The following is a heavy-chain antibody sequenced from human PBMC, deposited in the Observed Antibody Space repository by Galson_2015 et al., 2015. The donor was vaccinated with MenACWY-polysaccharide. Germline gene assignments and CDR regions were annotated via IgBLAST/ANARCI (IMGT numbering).Heavy chain of an antibody. CDR1: GFTFSSYW. V-gene: IGHV3-7*03. Sequence: SLRLSCAASGFTFSSYWMSWVRQAPGKGLERVAHIKRDESEKYYVDSVKGRFAISRDNSKNSLYLQMNSLRAEDTAVYSCARGHYGLDVWGQGTTVIVSS. CDR2: IKRDESEK. CDR3: ARGHYGLDV. J-gene: IGHJ6*02.